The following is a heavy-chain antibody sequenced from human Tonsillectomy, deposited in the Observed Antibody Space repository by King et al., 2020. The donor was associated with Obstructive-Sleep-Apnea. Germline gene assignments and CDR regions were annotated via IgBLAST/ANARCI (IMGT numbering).Heavy chain of an antibody. D-gene: IGHD3-10*01. J-gene: IGHJ4*02. V-gene: IGHV3-23*04. CDR1: GFAFSSYA. Sequence: VQLVESGGGLIHPGGSLRLSCAASGFAFSSYAMSWVRQAPGKGLEWVSGVSGTGSSRYYADSVKGRFFISRDNYKNTLYLRMNSLRAEDTAVYYCGKEKEWFGELLTDYWGQGALVTVSS. CDR2: VSGTGSSR. CDR3: GKEKEWFGELLTDY.